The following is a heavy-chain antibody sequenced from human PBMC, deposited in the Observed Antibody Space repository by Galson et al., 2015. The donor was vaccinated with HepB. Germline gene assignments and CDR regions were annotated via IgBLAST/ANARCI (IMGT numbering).Heavy chain of an antibody. Sequence: SVKVSCKASGGTFSSYTISWVRQAPGQGLEWMGRIIPILGIANYAQKFQGRVTITADKSTSTAYMELSSLRSEDTAVYYCARDRLKKPSFDYWGQGTLVTVSS. CDR2: IIPILGIA. CDR1: GGTFSSYT. D-gene: IGHD4-11*01. J-gene: IGHJ4*02. V-gene: IGHV1-69*04. CDR3: ARDRLKKPSFDY.